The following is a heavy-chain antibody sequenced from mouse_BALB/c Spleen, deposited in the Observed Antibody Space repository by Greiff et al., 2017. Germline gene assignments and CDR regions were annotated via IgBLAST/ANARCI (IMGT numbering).Heavy chain of an antibody. Sequence: EVKLVESGGGLVKPGGSLKLSCAASGFTFSSYAMSWVRQTPEKRLEWVASISSGGSTYYPDSVKGRFTISRDNARNILYLQMSSLRSEDTAMYYCARGGYRYDDYAMDYWGQGTSVTVSS. V-gene: IGHV5-6-5*01. CDR1: GFTFSSYA. J-gene: IGHJ4*01. CDR2: ISSGGST. CDR3: ARGGYRYDDYAMDY. D-gene: IGHD2-14*01.